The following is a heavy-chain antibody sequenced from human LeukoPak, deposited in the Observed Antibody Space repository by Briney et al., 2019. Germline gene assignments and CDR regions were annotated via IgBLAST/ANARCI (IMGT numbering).Heavy chain of an antibody. CDR2: ISAYNGNT. J-gene: IGHJ5*02. CDR1: GYTFTSYG. CDR3: ASSFYYDSSGYYYENWFDP. D-gene: IGHD3-22*01. V-gene: IGHV1-18*01. Sequence: ASVKVSCKASGYTFTSYGISWVRQAPGQGLEWMGWISAYNGNTNYAQKLQGRVTMTTDTSTSTAYMELRSLRSDDTAVHYCASSFYYDSSGYYYENWFDPWGQGTLVTVSS.